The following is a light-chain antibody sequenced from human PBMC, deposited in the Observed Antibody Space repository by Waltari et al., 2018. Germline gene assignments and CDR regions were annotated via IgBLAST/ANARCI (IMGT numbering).Light chain of an antibody. CDR1: GSNIGNNF. CDR3: GTWDTDLSVV. CDR2: DNN. Sequence: QSVLTQPPSVSAAPGQKGTSSCSGTGSNIGNNFVSWYQQLPGTAPKLLIYDNNKRPSGIPDRFSGSKSGTSATLGITGLQTGDEADYYCGTWDTDLSVVFGGGTKLTVL. J-gene: IGLJ2*01. V-gene: IGLV1-51*01.